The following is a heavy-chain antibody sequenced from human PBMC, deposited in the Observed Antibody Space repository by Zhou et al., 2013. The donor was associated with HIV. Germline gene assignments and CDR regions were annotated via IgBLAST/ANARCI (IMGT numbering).Heavy chain of an antibody. CDR1: GGTFNKYG. V-gene: IGHV1-69*05. CDR3: ARGTRVAVLLGSWFHP. Sequence: QVQLVQSGAEVKKPGSSVKVSCKVSGGTFNKYGINWVRQAPGQGPEWMGGIIPVFGTPNYAQKFQGRVTITTDESTSTAYMELNSLNSEDTAVYFCARGTRVAVLLGSWFHPWGQGTPVIVSS. J-gene: IGHJ5*02. CDR2: IIPVFGTP. D-gene: IGHD2-15*01.